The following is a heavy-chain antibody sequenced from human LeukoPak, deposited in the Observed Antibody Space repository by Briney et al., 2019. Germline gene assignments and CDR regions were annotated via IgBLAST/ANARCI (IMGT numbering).Heavy chain of an antibody. Sequence: SETLSLTCTVSGGSISSGGYYWSWIRQHPGKGLEWIGYIYYSGSTYYNPSHKSRVTISVDTSKNQFSLKLSSVTAADTAVYYCARDPGGITGSSKWFDPWGQGTLVTVSS. J-gene: IGHJ5*02. D-gene: IGHD1-20*01. V-gene: IGHV4-31*03. CDR2: IYYSGST. CDR1: GGSISSGGYY. CDR3: ARDPGGITGSSKWFDP.